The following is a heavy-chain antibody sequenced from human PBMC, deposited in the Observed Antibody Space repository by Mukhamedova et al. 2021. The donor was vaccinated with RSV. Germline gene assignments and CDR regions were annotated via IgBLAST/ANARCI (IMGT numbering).Heavy chain of an antibody. D-gene: IGHD3-10*01. CDR3: ARGRTPTYGFTFDY. CDR2: IFPGDADT. J-gene: IGHJ4*02. V-gene: IGHV5-51*01. Sequence: GRGLEWMGMIFPGDADTKYSESFQGQVTISVDTSSSISYLQWDTLKASDSATYYCARGRTPTYGFTFDYWGVGTRGTV.